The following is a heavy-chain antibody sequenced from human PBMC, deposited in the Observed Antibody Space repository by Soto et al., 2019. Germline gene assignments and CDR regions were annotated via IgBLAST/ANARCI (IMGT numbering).Heavy chain of an antibody. Sequence: PSETLSLTCAVYGGSFRGYHWSWIRQPPGKGLEWIGEINHGGSTNYNPSLKSRVIISLETSKNQFSLILTSVTAADTAVYCCARGLSSSATFYHYYGMDVWGQGTTVTVSS. D-gene: IGHD6-6*01. V-gene: IGHV4-34*01. CDR3: ARGLSSSATFYHYYGMDV. CDR1: GGSFRGYH. CDR2: INHGGST. J-gene: IGHJ6*02.